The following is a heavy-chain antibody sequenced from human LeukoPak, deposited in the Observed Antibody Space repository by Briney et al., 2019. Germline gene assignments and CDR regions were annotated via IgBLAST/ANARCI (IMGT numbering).Heavy chain of an antibody. CDR2: IYTSGST. J-gene: IGHJ2*01. CDR3: ARDTNGSGSYPLFYWYFDL. D-gene: IGHD3-10*01. V-gene: IGHV4-4*07. Sequence: PSETLSLTCTVSGGSISSYYWSWIRQPAGKGLEWIGRIYTSGSTNYNPPLKSRVTMSVDTSKNQFSLKLSSVTAADTAVYYCARDTNGSGSYPLFYWYFDLWGRGTLVTVSS. CDR1: GGSISSYY.